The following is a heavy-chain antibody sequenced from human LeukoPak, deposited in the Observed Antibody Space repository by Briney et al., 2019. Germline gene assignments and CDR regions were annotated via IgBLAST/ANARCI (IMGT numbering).Heavy chain of an antibody. CDR3: ARVAALAGIGWGDFDF. V-gene: IGHV1-2*02. CDR1: GYTFTSYG. J-gene: IGHJ4*02. CDR2: IDPNSGDT. Sequence: ASVKVSCKASGYTFTSYGISWVRQAPGQGLEWMGWIDPNSGDTNYAQKFQGRVTMTRDTSITTAYMDLSSLRSDDTAMYYCARVAALAGIGWGDFDFWGQGTLVTVSS. D-gene: IGHD6-19*01.